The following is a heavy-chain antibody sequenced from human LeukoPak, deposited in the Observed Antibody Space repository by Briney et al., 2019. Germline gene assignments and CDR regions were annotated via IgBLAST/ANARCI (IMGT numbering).Heavy chain of an antibody. CDR1: GLTFSNYW. V-gene: IGHV3-7*01. CDR2: IKEDGSET. Sequence: GGSLRLSCRASGLTFSNYWMSWVRQAPGKGLKWVANIKEDGSETYYVDSVKGRFTISRDNAKNSLYLQMNSLRAEDTAVYYCAREIHSSGWYVDYWGQGTLVTVSS. CDR3: AREIHSSGWYVDY. J-gene: IGHJ4*02. D-gene: IGHD6-19*01.